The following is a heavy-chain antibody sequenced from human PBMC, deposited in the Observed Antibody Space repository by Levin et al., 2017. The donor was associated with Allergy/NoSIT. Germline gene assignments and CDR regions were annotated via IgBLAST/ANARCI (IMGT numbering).Heavy chain of an antibody. CDR3: ARRHYYGSGSYYFDC. V-gene: IGHV5-51*01. J-gene: IGHJ4*02. CDR2: IYPGDSDT. CDR1: GSSFTSYW. D-gene: IGHD3-10*01. Sequence: GGSLRLSCKGSGSSFTSYWIGWVRQMPGKGLEWMGIIYPGDSDTRYSPSFQGQVTISADKSISTAYLQWSSLKASDTAMYYCARRHYYGSGSYYFDCWGQGTLVTVSS.